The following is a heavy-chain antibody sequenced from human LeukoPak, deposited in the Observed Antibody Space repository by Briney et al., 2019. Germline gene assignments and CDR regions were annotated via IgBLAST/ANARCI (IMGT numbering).Heavy chain of an antibody. Sequence: SETLSLTCAVSGGSISSSNWWSWVRQPPGKGLEWIGEIYHSGSTNYNPSLKSRVTISVDKSKNQFSLKLSSVTAADTAVYYCASVSRYYYGSGSYSDWFDPWGQGTLVTVSS. CDR3: ASVSRYYYGSGSYSDWFDP. CDR2: IYHSGST. V-gene: IGHV4-4*02. CDR1: GGSISSSNW. D-gene: IGHD3-10*01. J-gene: IGHJ5*02.